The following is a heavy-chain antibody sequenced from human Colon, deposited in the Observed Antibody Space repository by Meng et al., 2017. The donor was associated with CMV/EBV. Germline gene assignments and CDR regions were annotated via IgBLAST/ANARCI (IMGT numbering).Heavy chain of an antibody. J-gene: IGHJ5*02. V-gene: IGHV1-18*01. D-gene: IGHD6-6*01. CDR1: GYTFTRYG. CDR3: ARDPGGSARPQGWFDP. CDR2: ISVFNGDT. Sequence: QVQLVRSGAQVKKPSASVKVSYKASGYTFTRYGINWVRQAPGQGLEWMGWISVFNGDTNYAQKFKGRFTISRDTSTTTVFLQVNSLRVEDTAVYYCARDPGGSARPQGWFDPWGQGTLVTVSS.